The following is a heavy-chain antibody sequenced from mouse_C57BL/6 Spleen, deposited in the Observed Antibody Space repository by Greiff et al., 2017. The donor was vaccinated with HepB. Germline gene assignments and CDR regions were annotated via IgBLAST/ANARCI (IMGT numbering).Heavy chain of an antibody. CDR1: GYTFTSYW. Sequence: VQLQQPGAELVKPGASVKLSCKASGYTFTSYWMHWVKQRPGRGLEWIGRIDPNSGGTKYNEKFKSKATLTVDKPSSTAYMQLSSLTSEDSAVYYCARCYDGYYVEWYYFDYWGQGTTLTVSS. V-gene: IGHV1-72*01. CDR3: ARCYDGYYVEWYYFDY. CDR2: IDPNSGGT. J-gene: IGHJ2*01. D-gene: IGHD2-3*01.